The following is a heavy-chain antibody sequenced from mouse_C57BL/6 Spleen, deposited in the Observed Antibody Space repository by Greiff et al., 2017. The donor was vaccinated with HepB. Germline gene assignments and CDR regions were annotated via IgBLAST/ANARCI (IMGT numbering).Heavy chain of an antibody. D-gene: IGHD2-3*01. J-gene: IGHJ3*01. CDR3: TTYGYYFAY. Sequence: EVQLHQSGAELVRPGASVKLSCTASGFNIKDDYIHWVKQRPEQGLEWIGWIDPENGDTEYASKFQGKATITADTSSNTAYLQLSSLTSEDTAVYYCTTYGYYFAYWGQGTLVTVSA. CDR2: IDPENGDT. CDR1: GFNIKDDY. V-gene: IGHV14-4*01.